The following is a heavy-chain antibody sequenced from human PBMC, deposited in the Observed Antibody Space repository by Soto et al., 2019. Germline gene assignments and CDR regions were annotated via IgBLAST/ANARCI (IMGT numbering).Heavy chain of an antibody. V-gene: IGHV3-33*01. D-gene: IGHD6-19*01. CDR2: VWYDGSNK. CDR3: ARPLEQWQLGFGMDV. J-gene: IGHJ6*01. CDR1: GFTLSTYG. Sequence: HPGGSLRLSCAASGFTLSTYGMHWVRQAPGKGLEWVAVVWYDGSNKYYADSVKGRFIVSRDNSKNTLYLQMNSLRAEDTAVYYCARPLEQWQLGFGMDVWGQGSPVTVSS.